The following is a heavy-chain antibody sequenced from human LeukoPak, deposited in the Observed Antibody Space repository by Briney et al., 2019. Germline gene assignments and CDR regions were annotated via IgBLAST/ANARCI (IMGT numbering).Heavy chain of an antibody. CDR1: GFTFGSYS. J-gene: IGHJ5*02. V-gene: IGHV3-21*01. CDR2: ISSSSSYI. D-gene: IGHD3-10*01. CDR3: ARDYYGSGSHPSPNWFDP. Sequence: GGSLRLSCAASGFTFGSYSMNWVRQAPGKGLEWVSSISSSSSYIYYADSVKGRFTISRDNAKNSLYLQMNSLRAEDTAVYYCARDYYGSGSHPSPNWFDPWGQGTLVTVSS.